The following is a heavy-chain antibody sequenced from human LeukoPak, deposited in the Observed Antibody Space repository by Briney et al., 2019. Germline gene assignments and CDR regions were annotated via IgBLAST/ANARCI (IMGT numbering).Heavy chain of an antibody. CDR3: ARGGIPVALDK. V-gene: IGHV3-7*01. D-gene: IGHD2-2*01. J-gene: IGHJ4*02. Sequence: GGSLRLSCAASGFTFNRHWMTWVRQAPGKGLEWIANVNPDMSEKNYVESVKGRFTISRDKVKNLLYLQMNSLRGDDTAVYYCARGGIPVALDKWGQGTLVTVSS. CDR2: VNPDMSEK. CDR1: GFTFNRHW.